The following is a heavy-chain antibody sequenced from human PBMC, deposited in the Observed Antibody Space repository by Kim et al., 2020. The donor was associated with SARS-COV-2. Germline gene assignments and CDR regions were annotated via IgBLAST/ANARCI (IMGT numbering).Heavy chain of an antibody. D-gene: IGHD3-9*01. CDR2: IYYSGST. V-gene: IGHV4-31*03. Sequence: SETLSLTCTVSGGSISSGCYYWSWIRQHPGKGLEWIGYIYYSGSTYYNPSLKSRVTISVDTSKNQFSLRLSSVTAADTAVYYCARGYYDILTGYDDAFDIWGQGKMVTVSS. CDR1: GGSISSGCYY. J-gene: IGHJ3*02. CDR3: ARGYYDILTGYDDAFDI.